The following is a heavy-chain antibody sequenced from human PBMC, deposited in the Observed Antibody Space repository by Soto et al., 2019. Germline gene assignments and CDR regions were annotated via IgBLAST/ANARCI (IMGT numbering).Heavy chain of an antibody. CDR1: GGSISSGGYY. J-gene: IGHJ5*02. Sequence: PSETLSLTCTVSGGSISSGGYYWSWIRQHPGKGLEWIGYIYYSGSTYYNPSLKSRVTISVDTSKNQFSLKLSSVTAADTAVYYCARDLTSKAARPTNWFDPWGQGTLVTVSS. CDR2: IYYSGST. CDR3: ARDLTSKAARPTNWFDP. V-gene: IGHV4-31*03. D-gene: IGHD6-6*01.